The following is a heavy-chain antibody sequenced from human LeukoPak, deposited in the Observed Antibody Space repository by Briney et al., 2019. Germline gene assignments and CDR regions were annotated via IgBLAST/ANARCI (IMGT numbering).Heavy chain of an antibody. CDR3: ATQPAAADVDY. V-gene: IGHV3-7*03. CDR2: IRQDGNEK. CDR1: GFTFSSYW. Sequence: GGSLRLSCAGSGFTFSSYWMSWVRQAPGKGLEWVANIRQDGNEKYYVDSVKGRFTISRDNAKKSLYLQMNSLRAEDTAVYYCATQPAAADVDYWGQGTLVTVSS. D-gene: IGHD2-2*01. J-gene: IGHJ4*02.